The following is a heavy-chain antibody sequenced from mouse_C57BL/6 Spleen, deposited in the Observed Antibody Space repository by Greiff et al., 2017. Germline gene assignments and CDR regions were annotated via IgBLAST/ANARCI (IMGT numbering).Heavy chain of an antibody. CDR1: GYSFTDYN. D-gene: IGHD2-2*01. V-gene: IGHV1-39*01. J-gene: IGHJ4*01. CDR3: AGSIYYGDDGQLMDH. CDR2: INPNYGTT. Sequence: EVQLQQSGPELVKPGASVKISCKASGYSFTDYNMNWVKQSNGKSLEWIGVINPNYGTTSYNQKFKGKATLTVDQSSSTAYMQLNSLTSEDSAVYYCAGSIYYGDDGQLMDHWGQGTSVTVSS.